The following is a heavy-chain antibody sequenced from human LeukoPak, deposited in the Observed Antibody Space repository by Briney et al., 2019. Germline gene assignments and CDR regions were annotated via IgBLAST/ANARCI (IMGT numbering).Heavy chain of an antibody. V-gene: IGHV4-34*01. CDR1: GGSFSGYY. J-gene: IGHJ4*02. Sequence: SETLSLTCAVYGGSFSGYYWSWIRQPPGKGREGRGEINHSGSTNYNPSLKSRVTISVATSKTQFSLKLSSVSVADTGVYLCGXXXXXYRPSPAGGFDYWGQGTLVTVSS. D-gene: IGHD3-16*02. CDR2: INHSGST. CDR3: GXXXXXYRPSPAGGFDY.